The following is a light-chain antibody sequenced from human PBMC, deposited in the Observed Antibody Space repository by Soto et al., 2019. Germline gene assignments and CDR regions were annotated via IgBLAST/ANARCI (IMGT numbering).Light chain of an antibody. V-gene: IGLV2-14*01. J-gene: IGLJ2*01. CDR3: SSYTSSSTHVV. CDR2: DVS. Sequence: QSALTQPASVSGSPGQSITISCTGTSSDVGGYNYVSWYQQHPGKAPKLMIYDVSNRPSGVSDRFSGSKSGNTASLTISGLQAEDDDDYYGSSYTSSSTHVVFGVGTKLTVL. CDR1: SSDVGGYNY.